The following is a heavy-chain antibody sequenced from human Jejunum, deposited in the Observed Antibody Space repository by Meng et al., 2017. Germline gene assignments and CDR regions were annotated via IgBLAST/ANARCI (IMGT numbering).Heavy chain of an antibody. CDR3: ARGVGDIRFGFDY. D-gene: IGHD2-15*01. V-gene: IGHV4-4*07. Sequence: QVQLQGSGPRLVKPSETLSLSCAVADGSRFTSYWSWVRKPAGKGLEWIGRLSWVGLVSNSDSTIYNPSLGSRVTLSMDKSRTHLSLNLRSVSAADTAVYYCARGVGDIRFGFDYWGQGILVTVSS. CDR2: LSWVGLVSNSDST. CDR1: DGSRFTSY. J-gene: IGHJ4*02.